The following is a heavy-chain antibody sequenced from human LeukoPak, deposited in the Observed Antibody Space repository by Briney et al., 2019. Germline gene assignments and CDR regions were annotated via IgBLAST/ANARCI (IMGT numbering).Heavy chain of an antibody. J-gene: IGHJ4*02. Sequence: GGSLRLSCVASGFDFGTYAMSWVRQAPGKGPEWVSTVSNGGSSTYYADSVRGRFTVSRDNSKNTLYLQMNSLRAEDTAVYYCAKRGEGDWGQGTLVTVSS. CDR1: GFDFGTYA. CDR2: VSNGGSST. D-gene: IGHD2-21*01. CDR3: AKRGEGD. V-gene: IGHV3-23*01.